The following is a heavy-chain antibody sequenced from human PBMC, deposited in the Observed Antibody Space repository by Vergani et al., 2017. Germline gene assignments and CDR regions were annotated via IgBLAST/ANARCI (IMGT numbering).Heavy chain of an antibody. CDR1: GFTFDDYA. D-gene: IGHD3-9*01. V-gene: IGHV3-9*01. Sequence: EVQLVESGGGLVQPGRSLRLSCAASGFTFDDYAMHWVRQAPGKGLEWVSGINWNSDSIAYADSVKGRFTISRDNAKNSLYLQMNSLRAEDTALYYCAKDGLLRYFDSPTGMDVWGQGTTVTVSS. CDR3: AKDGLLRYFDSPTGMDV. J-gene: IGHJ6*02. CDR2: INWNSDSI.